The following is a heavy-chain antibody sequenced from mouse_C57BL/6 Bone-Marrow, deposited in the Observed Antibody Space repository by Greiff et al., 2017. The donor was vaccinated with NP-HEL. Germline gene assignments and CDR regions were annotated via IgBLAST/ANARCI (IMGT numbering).Heavy chain of an antibody. D-gene: IGHD2-3*01. CDR1: GFNIKDDY. V-gene: IGHV14-4*01. CDR2: IDPENGDT. CDR3: TTSLYDGYFSYYFDY. J-gene: IGHJ2*01. Sequence: EVQLQQSGAELVRPGASVKLSCTASGFNIKDDYMHWVKQRPEQGLEWIGWIDPENGDTEYASKFQGKATITADTSSNTAYLQLSSLTSEDTAVYYCTTSLYDGYFSYYFDYWGQGTTLTVSS.